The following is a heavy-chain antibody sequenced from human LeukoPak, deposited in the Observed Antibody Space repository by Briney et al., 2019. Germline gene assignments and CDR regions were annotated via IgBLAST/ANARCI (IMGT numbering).Heavy chain of an antibody. J-gene: IGHJ4*01. V-gene: IGHV4-59*08. CDR1: GVTSSSYY. CDR3: ARLPTGSYPDYSIY. Sequence: SETLSLTCTTSGVTSSSYYLSWIRQPPGKGLEWIGYIHYSGSTNYNPSLKSRATISLDTSKNQVSLKFCFVTAADTAVYYCARLPTGSYPDYSIYSGHGTLVTVSS. D-gene: IGHD1-26*01. CDR2: IHYSGST.